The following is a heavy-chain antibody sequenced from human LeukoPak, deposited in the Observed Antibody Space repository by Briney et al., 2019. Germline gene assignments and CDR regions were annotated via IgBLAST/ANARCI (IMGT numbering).Heavy chain of an antibody. CDR1: GFTFSRYS. V-gene: IGHV3-21*04. Sequence: GGSLRLSCAASGFTFSRYSMNWVRQAPGKGLEWVSSISISSNYKYYPDSLKGRFTISRDNAKNSLYLQMNSLRAEDTAVYYCAKGSGWFDYWGQGTLVTVSS. J-gene: IGHJ4*02. CDR2: ISISSNYK. D-gene: IGHD6-19*01. CDR3: AKGSGWFDY.